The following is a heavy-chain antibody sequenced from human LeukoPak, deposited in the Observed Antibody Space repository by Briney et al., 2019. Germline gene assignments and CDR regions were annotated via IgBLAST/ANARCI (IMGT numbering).Heavy chain of an antibody. J-gene: IGHJ6*03. CDR2: IIPIFGTA. Sequence: SVKVSCKASGGTFSSYAISWVRQAPGQGLEWMGGIIPIFGTANYAQKFQGRVTMTRDMSTSTVYMELSSLRSEDTAVYYCAREGTYYYDSSGYLTSTLYYYMDVWGKGTTVTVSS. V-gene: IGHV1-69*05. CDR1: GGTFSSYA. D-gene: IGHD3-22*01. CDR3: AREGTYYYDSSGYLTSTLYYYMDV.